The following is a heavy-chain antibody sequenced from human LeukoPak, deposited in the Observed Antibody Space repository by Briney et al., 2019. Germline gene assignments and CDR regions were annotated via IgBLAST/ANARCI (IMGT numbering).Heavy chain of an antibody. D-gene: IGHD3-22*01. Sequence: GGSLRLSCAASGFTFSSYVMSWVRQAPGKGLEWVSAISGSGGSTYYADSVKGRFTISRDNSKNTLYLQMNSLRAEDTAVYYCAKESGLYYYDSSGSLDYWGQGTLVTVSS. V-gene: IGHV3-23*01. J-gene: IGHJ4*02. CDR2: ISGSGGST. CDR1: GFTFSSYV. CDR3: AKESGLYYYDSSGSLDY.